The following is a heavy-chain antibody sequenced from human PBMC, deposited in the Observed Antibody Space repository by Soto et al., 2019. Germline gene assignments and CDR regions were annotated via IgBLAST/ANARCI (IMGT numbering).Heavy chain of an antibody. J-gene: IGHJ6*02. D-gene: IGHD5-12*01. CDR2: IWYDGSNK. V-gene: IGHV3-33*01. CDR3: ARGGEMATIRYYYYGTDV. Sequence: PAGSLGLSCSPSLVPLSISGMPWVRPATGKGLEWVAVIWYDGSNKYYADSVKGRFTISRDNSKNTLYLQMNSLRAEDTAVYYCARGGEMATIRYYYYGTDVWGQGTTVTVSS. CDR1: LVPLSISG.